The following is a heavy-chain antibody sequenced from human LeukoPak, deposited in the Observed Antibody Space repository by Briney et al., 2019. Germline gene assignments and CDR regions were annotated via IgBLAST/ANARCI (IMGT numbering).Heavy chain of an antibody. J-gene: IGHJ4*02. Sequence: SETLSLTCAVYGGSFSGYYWSWIRPPPGKGLEWIGEINHSGSTNYNPSLKSRVTISVDTSKNQFSLKLSSVTAADTAVYYCARRKGYSSVGYFDYWGQGTLVTVSS. V-gene: IGHV4-34*01. CDR3: ARRKGYSSVGYFDY. CDR1: GGSFSGYY. CDR2: INHSGST. D-gene: IGHD6-19*01.